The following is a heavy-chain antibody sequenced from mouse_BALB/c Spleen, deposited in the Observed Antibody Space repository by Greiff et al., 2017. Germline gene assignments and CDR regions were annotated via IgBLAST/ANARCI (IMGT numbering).Heavy chain of an antibody. V-gene: IGHV2-9*02. D-gene: IGHD3-3*01. CDR2: IWAGGST. Sequence: VKVVESGPGLVAPSQSLSITCTVSGFSLTSYGVHWVRQPPGKGLELLGVIWAGGSTNYNSALMSRLSISKDNSKSQVFLKMNSLQTDDTAMYYCARDRDYAMDYWGQGTSVTVSS. CDR1: GFSLTSYG. CDR3: ARDRDYAMDY. J-gene: IGHJ4*01.